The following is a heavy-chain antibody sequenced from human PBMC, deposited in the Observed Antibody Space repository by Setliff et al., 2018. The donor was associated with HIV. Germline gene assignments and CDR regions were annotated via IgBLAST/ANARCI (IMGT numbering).Heavy chain of an antibody. D-gene: IGHD6-13*01. Sequence: SVKVSCKTSGGTLSIYVITWVRQAPGQGLEWMGMIIPMYNIPAYAQKFQGRVTFTADESTSTAYMELSSLSSEDTAVYYCARDQTGVAAAAFGGGSAWSDEGFDIWGQGTMVTVSS. J-gene: IGHJ3*02. V-gene: IGHV1-69*13. CDR2: IIPMYNIP. CDR3: ARDQTGVAAAAFGGGSAWSDEGFDI. CDR1: GGTLSIYV.